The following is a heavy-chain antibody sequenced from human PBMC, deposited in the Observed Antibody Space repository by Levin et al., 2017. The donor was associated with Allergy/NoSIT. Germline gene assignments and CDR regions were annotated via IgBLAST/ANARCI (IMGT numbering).Heavy chain of an antibody. Sequence: SCTVSGGSISTSTYHWGWIRQPPGKGLEWIGSIYYRGNVYYSPSLESHVTLFVDTSNNHFSLKLRSVTAADTAMYYCARLFNGCPGDIWGQGTMVTVSS. J-gene: IGHJ3*02. D-gene: IGHD5-24*01. V-gene: IGHV4-39*02. CDR2: IYYRGNV. CDR1: GGSISTSTYH. CDR3: ARLFNGCPGDI.